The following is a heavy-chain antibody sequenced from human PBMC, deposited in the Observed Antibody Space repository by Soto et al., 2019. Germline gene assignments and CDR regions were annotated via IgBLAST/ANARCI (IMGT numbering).Heavy chain of an antibody. CDR2: INPNSGGT. Sequence: GASVKVSCKASGYTFTCYYMPWVRQAPGQLVEWIGWINPNSGGTNYAQKFQGWVTMTRDTSISTAYMELSRLRSDDTAVYYCARGGNVVVPGTPSYYYYGMDVWGQGTTVTVSS. CDR3: ARGGNVVVPGTPSYYYYGMDV. CDR1: GYTFTCYY. D-gene: IGHD2-2*01. V-gene: IGHV1-2*04. J-gene: IGHJ6*02.